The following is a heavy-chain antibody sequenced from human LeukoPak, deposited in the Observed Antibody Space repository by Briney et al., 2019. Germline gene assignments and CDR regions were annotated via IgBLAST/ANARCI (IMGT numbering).Heavy chain of an antibody. CDR3: ARQGGSGWPGAFDI. CDR2: IYYSGST. D-gene: IGHD6-19*01. Sequence: SETLSLTCTVSGGSISSSSYCWGWIRQPPGKGLEWIGSIYYSGSTYYNPSLKSRVTISVDTSKNQFSLKLSSVTAADTAVYYCARQGGSGWPGAFDIWGQGTMVTVSS. J-gene: IGHJ3*02. CDR1: GGSISSSSYC. V-gene: IGHV4-39*01.